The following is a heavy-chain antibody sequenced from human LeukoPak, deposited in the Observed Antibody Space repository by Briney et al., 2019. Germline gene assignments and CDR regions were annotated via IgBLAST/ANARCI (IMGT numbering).Heavy chain of an antibody. CDR2: ISGSGGST. D-gene: IGHD3-3*01. J-gene: IGHJ4*02. Sequence: GGSLRLSCAASGFTFSNYNMNWVRQAPGKGLEWVSAISGSGGSTYYADSVKGRFTISRDNSKNTLYLQMNSLRAEDTAVYYCAKDLFIMRFLEWYPYYFDYWGQGTLVTVSS. CDR3: AKDLFIMRFLEWYPYYFDY. CDR1: GFTFSNYN. V-gene: IGHV3-23*01.